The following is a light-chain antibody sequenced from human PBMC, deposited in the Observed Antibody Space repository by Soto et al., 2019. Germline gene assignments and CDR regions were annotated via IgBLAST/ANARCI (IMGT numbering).Light chain of an antibody. J-gene: IGLJ3*02. CDR1: SSDVGGYNY. CDR3: SSYTSSSTHWV. V-gene: IGLV2-14*01. Sequence: QPASVSGSPGQSITISCTGTSSDVGGYNYVSWYQQHPGKAPKLMIYDVSNRPSGVSNRFSGSKSGNTASLTISGLQAEDEADYYCSSYTSSSTHWVFGGGTKVTVL. CDR2: DVS.